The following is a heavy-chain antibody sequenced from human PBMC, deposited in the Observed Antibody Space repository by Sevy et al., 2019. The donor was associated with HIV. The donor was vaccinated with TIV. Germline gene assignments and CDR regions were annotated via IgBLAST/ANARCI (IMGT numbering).Heavy chain of an antibody. CDR2: IRYDGSDK. Sequence: GGCLRLSCTASGFTFSNFGMHWVRQVPGKGLEWVTFIRYDGSDKYYAASVKGRFTISRDDSKNTLYLQMDSLRDEDTAMYYCSKDLAGTGRRYFDYWGQGTLVNVSS. V-gene: IGHV3-30*02. J-gene: IGHJ4*02. CDR1: GFTFSNFG. D-gene: IGHD6-13*01. CDR3: SKDLAGTGRRYFDY.